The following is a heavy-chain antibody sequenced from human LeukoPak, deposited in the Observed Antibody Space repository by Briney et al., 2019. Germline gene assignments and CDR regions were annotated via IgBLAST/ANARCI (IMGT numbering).Heavy chain of an antibody. CDR2: IKSDVRST. CDR3: ARVLVAYCGGDCYSAVDY. CDR1: GFTFSSYW. D-gene: IGHD2-21*02. V-gene: IGHV3-74*01. J-gene: IGHJ4*02. Sequence: PVGCLRLSCAASGFTFSSYWMHWVRQAPGKGLVWVSRIKSDVRSTRYADSVKGRFTISRDNAKNTLYLQMNSLTAEDTAVYYCARVLVAYCGGDCYSAVDYWGQGTPVTVST.